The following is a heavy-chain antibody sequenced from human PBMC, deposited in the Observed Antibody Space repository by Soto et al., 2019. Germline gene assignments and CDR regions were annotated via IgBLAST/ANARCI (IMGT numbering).Heavy chain of an antibody. CDR1: GYTFIGYY. D-gene: IGHD3-22*01. CDR2: IDPNSGGT. CDR3: ARVSNYYDSSGYPEY. J-gene: IGHJ4*02. V-gene: IGHV1-2*02. Sequence: VASVKVSCKAPGYTFIGYYIHWVRQAPGQGLEWMGWIDPNSGGTNYAQKFQGRVTMARDTSISTAYLELSRLRSDDTAVYYCARVSNYYDSSGYPEYWGQGTLVTVSS.